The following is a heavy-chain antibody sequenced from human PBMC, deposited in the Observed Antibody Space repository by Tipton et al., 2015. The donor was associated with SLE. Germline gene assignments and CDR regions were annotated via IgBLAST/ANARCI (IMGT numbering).Heavy chain of an antibody. V-gene: IGHV3-33*08. CDR2: IWFDGTKK. J-gene: IGHJ2*01. Sequence: SLRLSCAASGFTFSSYSMNWVRQAPGKGLEWVALIWFDGTKKYYADSVKGRFTISRDSSKNTLHLQMNSLRAEDTAVYYCASPSYYGSGSYRPYWYFDLWGRGTLVTVSS. D-gene: IGHD3-10*01. CDR3: ASPSYYGSGSYRPYWYFDL. CDR1: GFTFSSYS.